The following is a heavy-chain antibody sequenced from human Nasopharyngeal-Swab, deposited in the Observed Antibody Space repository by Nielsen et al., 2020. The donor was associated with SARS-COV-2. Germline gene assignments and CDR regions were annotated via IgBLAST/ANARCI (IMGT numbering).Heavy chain of an antibody. J-gene: IGHJ3*02. CDR1: GGSISSGGYY. Sequence: SETLSLTCTVSGGSISSGGYYWSWIRQYPGKGLEWIGYIYYSGSTYYNPSLKSRVTISVDTSKNQFSLKLSSVTAADTAVYYCAREFLRGLVRGYRAFDIWGQGTMVTVSS. V-gene: IGHV4-31*03. CDR2: IYYSGST. D-gene: IGHD3-10*01. CDR3: AREFLRGLVRGYRAFDI.